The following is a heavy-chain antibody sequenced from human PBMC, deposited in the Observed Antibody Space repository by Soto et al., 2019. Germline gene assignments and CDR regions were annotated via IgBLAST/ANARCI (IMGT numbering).Heavy chain of an antibody. V-gene: IGHV4-59*08. CDR2: IYYRGNT. J-gene: IGHJ4*02. CDR3: ARLRGYSYGSIAS. Sequence: SETLSLTCTVSGGSIGTYYWSWIRQPPGKGLEWIGYIYYRGNTGHNPSLKSRVTISVDTSKNQFSLKLSSVTAADTAVYYCARLRGYSYGSIASWGQGTLVTVS. CDR1: GGSIGTYY. D-gene: IGHD5-18*01.